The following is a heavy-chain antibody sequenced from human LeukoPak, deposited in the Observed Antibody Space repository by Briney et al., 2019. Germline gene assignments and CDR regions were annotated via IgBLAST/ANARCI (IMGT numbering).Heavy chain of an antibody. CDR3: ARGFRSVTTWGYFDY. D-gene: IGHD4-17*01. CDR2: IYSGGGT. Sequence: GGSLRLSCAASGFTVSSNYMSWVRQAPGKGLEWVSLIYSGGGTYYADSVKGRFTISRDNSRNTLSLQMNSLRVDDTAVYYCARGFRSVTTWGYFDYWGQGALVTVSS. J-gene: IGHJ4*02. CDR1: GFTVSSNY. V-gene: IGHV3-66*01.